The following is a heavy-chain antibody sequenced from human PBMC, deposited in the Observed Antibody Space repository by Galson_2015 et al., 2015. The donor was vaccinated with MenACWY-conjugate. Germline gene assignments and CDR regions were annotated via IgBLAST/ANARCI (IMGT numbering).Heavy chain of an antibody. CDR1: GYTLTHYA. Sequence: SVKVSCKASGYTLTHYAINWVRQAPGQGLEWIGWINANTGNPTYAQGFTGRVVFSLDTSVSTEYLQIRSLKAEVTAVSYCASLAATVTAFDYWDRGTPVTVSS. J-gene: IGHJ4*02. CDR2: INANTGNP. CDR3: ASLAATVTAFDY. V-gene: IGHV7-4-1*02. D-gene: IGHD4-17*01.